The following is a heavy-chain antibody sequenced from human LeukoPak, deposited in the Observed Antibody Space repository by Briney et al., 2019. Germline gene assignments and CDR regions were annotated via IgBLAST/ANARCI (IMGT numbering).Heavy chain of an antibody. CDR3: ARDQKTTVVTPGY. CDR1: GYTFTSYY. Sequence: ASVKVSCKASGYTFTSYYMHWVRQAPGQGLEWMGIINPSGGSTSYAQKFQGRVTMTRDMSTSTVYMELSGLRSEDTAVYYCARDQKTTVVTPGYWGQGTLVTVSS. D-gene: IGHD4-23*01. CDR2: INPSGGST. J-gene: IGHJ4*02. V-gene: IGHV1-46*01.